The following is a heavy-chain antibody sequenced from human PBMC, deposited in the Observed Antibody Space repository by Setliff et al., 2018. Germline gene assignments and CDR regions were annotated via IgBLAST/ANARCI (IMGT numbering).Heavy chain of an antibody. Sequence: ASVKVSCKASGYTFTSYGISWVRQAPGQGLEWMGWISAYNGNTDYAQKLQGRVTMTTDTSTSTAYMELRSLRSDDTAVYYCARGYSSSWQSRMGFDPWGQGTLVTVSS. CDR2: ISAYNGNT. V-gene: IGHV1-18*01. D-gene: IGHD6-13*01. CDR1: GYTFTSYG. CDR3: ARGYSSSWQSRMGFDP. J-gene: IGHJ5*02.